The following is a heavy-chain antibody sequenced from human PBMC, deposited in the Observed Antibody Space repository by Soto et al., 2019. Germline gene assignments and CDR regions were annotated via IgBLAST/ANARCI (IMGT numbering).Heavy chain of an antibody. J-gene: IGHJ5*02. Sequence: PWLSXRLSGSVGVLTCIDYYIRVMRHAPGKGLEWVSYISSSCSTKYYADSVKGRFTISRDNAKNSLYLQMNSLRADDTAPYYCERGSTYGDYVDNWLETWGQGTLV. V-gene: IGHV3-11*01. D-gene: IGHD2-8*01. CDR3: ERGSTYGDYVDNWLET. CDR2: ISSSCSTK. CDR1: VLTCIDYY.